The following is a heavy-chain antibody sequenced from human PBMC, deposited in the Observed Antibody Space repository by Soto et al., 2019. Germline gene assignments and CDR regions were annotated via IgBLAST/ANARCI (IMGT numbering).Heavy chain of an antibody. CDR1: GFTFDNYA. J-gene: IGHJ5*01. CDR2: ISGSGDRT. V-gene: IGHV3-23*01. Sequence: EVQLLESGGGLVQPGGSLRISCTASGFTFDNYAMAWVRQAPGKGLEWVAGISGSGDRTNYVDSVKGRFTISRDNSKTSLYLQMKSLRAEDTALYYCAKDYGVRGIMTNLFDSWGQGTLVAVSS. CDR3: AKDYGVRGIMTNLFDS. D-gene: IGHD3-10*01.